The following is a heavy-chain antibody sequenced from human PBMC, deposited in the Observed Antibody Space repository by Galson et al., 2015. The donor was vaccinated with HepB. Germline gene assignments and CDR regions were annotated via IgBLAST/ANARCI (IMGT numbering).Heavy chain of an antibody. CDR1: GYSFTTYW. CDR3: ARHVGDYGDYSLDY. V-gene: IGHV5-51*01. J-gene: IGHJ4*02. Sequence: SGAEVKKPGASLKISCKGSGYSFTTYWIAWVRQMPGRGLEWMGIIFPGDSHTRYSPSFQGQVTISADKSISTVYLQWMSLGASDSAMYYCARHVGDYGDYSLDYWGQGTLVTVSS. CDR2: IFPGDSHT. D-gene: IGHD4-17*01.